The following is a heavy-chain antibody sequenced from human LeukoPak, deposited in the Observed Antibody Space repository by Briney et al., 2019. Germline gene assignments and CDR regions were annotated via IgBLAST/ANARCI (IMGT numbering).Heavy chain of an antibody. Sequence: GGSLRLSCAASGFTLSNYWMGWVRRAPGKGLEWVSCISSSSSYIYYANSVKGRFTISRDNAKNSLYLQMNSLRAEDTAVYYCVRDYENLTGSKTRFHYWGQGTLVTVSS. CDR2: ISSSSSYI. CDR1: GFTLSNYW. CDR3: VRDYENLTGSKTRFHY. V-gene: IGHV3-21*01. D-gene: IGHD3-9*01. J-gene: IGHJ4*02.